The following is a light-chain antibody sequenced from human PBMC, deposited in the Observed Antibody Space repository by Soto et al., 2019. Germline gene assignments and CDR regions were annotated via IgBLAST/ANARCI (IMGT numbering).Light chain of an antibody. Sequence: DLVMTQSPLSLPVTPGEPASISCRSSQSLLHSNGYNYLDWYLQKPGQSPQLLIYLGSNRASGVPDRFSGSGSGTDFSLKITGVEPEDVGIYYCMQALQTPLTFGGGTMVEI. V-gene: IGKV2-28*01. J-gene: IGKJ4*01. CDR1: QSLLHSNGYNY. CDR2: LGS. CDR3: MQALQTPLT.